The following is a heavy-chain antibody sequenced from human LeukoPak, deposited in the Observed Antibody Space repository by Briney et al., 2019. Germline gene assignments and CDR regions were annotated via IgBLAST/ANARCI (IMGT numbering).Heavy chain of an antibody. J-gene: IGHJ4*02. V-gene: IGHV3-21*01. D-gene: IGHD3-10*01. CDR1: GFTFSDYV. CDR3: AGLWFGDRPPFDY. Sequence: GGSLRLSCAASGFTFSDYVMNWVRQAPGKGLEWVSSISSSSSYIYYADSLKGRFTISRDNAKNSLYLQMNSLRAEDTAVYYCAGLWFGDRPPFDYWGQGTLVTVSS. CDR2: ISSSSSYI.